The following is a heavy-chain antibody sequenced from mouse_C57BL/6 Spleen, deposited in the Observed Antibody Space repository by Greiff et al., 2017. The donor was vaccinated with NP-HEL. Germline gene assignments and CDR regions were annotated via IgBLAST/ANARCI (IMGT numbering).Heavy chain of an antibody. CDR2: INYDGSST. CDR3: ARDFYYDGSSHWYFDV. D-gene: IGHD1-1*01. CDR1: GFTFSDYY. Sequence: VQLVESEGGLVQPGSSMKLSCTASGFTFSDYYMAWVRQVPEKGLEWVANINYDGSSTYYLDSLQSRFIISRDTAKNILYLQMSSLKSEDTATYYGARDFYYDGSSHWYFDVWGTGTTVTVSS. V-gene: IGHV5-16*01. J-gene: IGHJ1*03.